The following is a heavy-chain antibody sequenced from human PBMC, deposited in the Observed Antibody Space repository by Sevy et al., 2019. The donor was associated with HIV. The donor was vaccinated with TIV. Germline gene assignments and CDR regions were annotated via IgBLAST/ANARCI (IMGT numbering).Heavy chain of an antibody. J-gene: IGHJ4*02. CDR1: GGTFSSYA. D-gene: IGHD3-22*01. CDR3: ARDASRYDSSGYLDY. CDR2: IIPIFGTA. Sequence: SVKVSCKASGGTFSSYAISWVRQAPGQGLEWMGGIIPIFGTANYAQKFQGRVTITADESTSTAYMELSSLRSEDTAVYYCARDASRYDSSGYLDYWGQGTLVTVSS. V-gene: IGHV1-69*13.